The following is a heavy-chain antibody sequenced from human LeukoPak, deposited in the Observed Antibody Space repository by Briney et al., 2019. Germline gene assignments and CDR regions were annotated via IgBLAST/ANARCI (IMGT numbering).Heavy chain of an antibody. D-gene: IGHD1-26*01. CDR3: AKDTVGVLDC. J-gene: IGHJ4*02. Sequence: GGSLRLSCAASGFTFSSSWMSWVRQAPGKGLEWVANIKQDESERHYVDSVKGRFTISRDNAKNSLYLQMNSLRPEDTAVYYCAKDTVGVLDCWGQGILVAVSS. CDR2: IKQDESER. CDR1: GFTFSSSW. V-gene: IGHV3-7*04.